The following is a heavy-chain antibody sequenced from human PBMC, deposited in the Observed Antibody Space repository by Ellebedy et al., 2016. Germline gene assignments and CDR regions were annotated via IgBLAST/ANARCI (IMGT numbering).Heavy chain of an antibody. V-gene: IGHV4-59*01. CDR2: IYYTGRT. Sequence: SETLSLTCTVSGGSISSYFWSWIRQPPGKGLEWIGYIYYTGRTSYNPSLKSRVTISVDTSKNQVSLKLSSVTAADTAVYYCARVDSNGWYPHDYWGQGTLVTVSS. J-gene: IGHJ4*02. CDR1: GGSISSYF. CDR3: ARVDSNGWYPHDY. D-gene: IGHD6-19*01.